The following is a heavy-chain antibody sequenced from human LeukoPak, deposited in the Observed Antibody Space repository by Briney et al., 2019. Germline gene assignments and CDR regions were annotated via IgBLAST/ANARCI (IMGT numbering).Heavy chain of an antibody. V-gene: IGHV3-53*01. D-gene: IGHD3-10*01. J-gene: IGHJ2*01. CDR1: GFTVSSNY. CDR2: IYSGGST. CDR3: ARILRVRGVISAYWYFDL. Sequence: PGGSLRLSCAASGFTVSSNYVSWVRQAPGKGLEWVSVIYSGGSTYYADSVKGRFTISRDNSKNTLYLQMNSLRAEDTAVYYCARILRVRGVISAYWYFDLWGRGTLVTVSS.